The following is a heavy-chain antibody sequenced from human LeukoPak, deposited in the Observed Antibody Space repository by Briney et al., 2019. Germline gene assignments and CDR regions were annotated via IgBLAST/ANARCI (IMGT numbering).Heavy chain of an antibody. V-gene: IGHV3-30-3*01. CDR1: GFTFSSYA. Sequence: GGSLRLSCAASGFTFSSYAMHWVRQAPGKGLEWVAVISYDGSNKYYADSVKGRFTISRDNSKNTLYLQMNSLRAEDTAVYYCAKVNVLGLRYFDWLSEFDYWGQGTLVTVSS. CDR3: AKVNVLGLRYFDWLSEFDY. J-gene: IGHJ4*02. D-gene: IGHD3-9*01. CDR2: ISYDGSNK.